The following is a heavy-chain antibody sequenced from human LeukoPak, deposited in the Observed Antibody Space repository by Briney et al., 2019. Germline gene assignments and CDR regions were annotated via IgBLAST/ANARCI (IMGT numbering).Heavy chain of an antibody. Sequence: SVKVSCKASGGTFSSYAISWVRQAPGQGLEWMGRIIPILGIANYAQKFQGRVTITADKSTSTAYMELSSLRSEDTAVYYCARGGLRASIAAAGLNYGMDVWGQGTTVTVSS. J-gene: IGHJ6*02. CDR3: ARGGLRASIAAAGLNYGMDV. CDR1: GGTFSSYA. V-gene: IGHV1-69*04. D-gene: IGHD6-13*01. CDR2: IIPILGIA.